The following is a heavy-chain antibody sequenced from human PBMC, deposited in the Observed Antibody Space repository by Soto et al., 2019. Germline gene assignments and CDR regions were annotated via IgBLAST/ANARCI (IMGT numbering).Heavy chain of an antibody. V-gene: IGHV4-59*01. J-gene: IGHJ4*02. CDR3: AGGNDYGDYDEMMYYFDY. Sequence: SETLSLTCTVSGGSISSYYWSWIRQPPGKGLEWIGYIYYSGSTNYNPSLKSRVTISVDTSKNQFSLKLSSVTAADTAVYYCAGGNDYGDYDEMMYYFDYWGQGTLVTVSS. CDR2: IYYSGST. CDR1: GGSISSYY. D-gene: IGHD4-17*01.